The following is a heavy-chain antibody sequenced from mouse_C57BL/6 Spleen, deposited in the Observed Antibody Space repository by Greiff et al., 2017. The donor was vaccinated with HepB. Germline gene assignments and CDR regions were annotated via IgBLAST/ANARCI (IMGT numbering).Heavy chain of an antibody. D-gene: IGHD4-1*02. Sequence: EVMLVESEGGLVQPGSSMKLSCTASGFTFSDYYMAWVRQVPEKGLEWVANINYDGSSTYYLDSLKSRFIISRDNAKNILYLQMSSLKSEDTSTYYCARVNWDRFAYWGQGTLVTVSA. J-gene: IGHJ3*01. CDR3: ARVNWDRFAY. V-gene: IGHV5-16*01. CDR2: INYDGSST. CDR1: GFTFSDYY.